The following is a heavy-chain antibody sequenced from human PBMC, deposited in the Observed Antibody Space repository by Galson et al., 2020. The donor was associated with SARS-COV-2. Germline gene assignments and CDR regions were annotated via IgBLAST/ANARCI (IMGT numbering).Heavy chain of an antibody. CDR1: GGSISSGSYY. V-gene: IGHV4-31*03. D-gene: IGHD6-19*01. CDR2: IYYSGST. CDR3: ARWAVAGYFDY. Sequence: ASETLSLTCTVSGGSISSGSYYWSWIRQHPGKGLEWIGYIYYSGSTYYNPSLKSRVTISVDTSKNQFSLKLSSVTAGDTAVYYCARWAVAGYFDYWGQGTLVTVSS. J-gene: IGHJ4*02.